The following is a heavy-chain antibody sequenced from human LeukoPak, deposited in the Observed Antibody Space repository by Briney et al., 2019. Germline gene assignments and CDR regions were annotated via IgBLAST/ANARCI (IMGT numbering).Heavy chain of an antibody. CDR3: ARVIRGYSYGYYYYYYMDV. CDR1: GGTISSSTYY. J-gene: IGHJ6*03. CDR2: VYYTGST. Sequence: SETLSLTCTVAGGTISSSTYYWGWIRQPPGKGLEWIGTVYYTGSTYNNPSLKSRVTISVDTSKNQFSLKLSSVTAADTAVYYCARVIRGYSYGYYYYYYMDVWGKGTTVTVSS. V-gene: IGHV4-39*07. D-gene: IGHD5-18*01.